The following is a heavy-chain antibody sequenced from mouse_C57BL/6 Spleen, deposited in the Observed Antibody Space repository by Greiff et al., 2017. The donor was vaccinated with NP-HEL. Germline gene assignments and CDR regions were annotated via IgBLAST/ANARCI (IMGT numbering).Heavy chain of an antibody. CDR3: AREGAYSNYEAWFAY. Sequence: VQRVESGAELVRPGTSVKVSCKASGYAFTNYLIEWVKQRPGQGLEWIGVINPGSGGTNYNEKFKGKATLTADKSSSTAYMQLSSLTSEDSAVYFRAREGAYSNYEAWFAYWGQGTLVTVSA. D-gene: IGHD2-5*01. V-gene: IGHV1-54*01. CDR1: GYAFTNYL. J-gene: IGHJ3*01. CDR2: INPGSGGT.